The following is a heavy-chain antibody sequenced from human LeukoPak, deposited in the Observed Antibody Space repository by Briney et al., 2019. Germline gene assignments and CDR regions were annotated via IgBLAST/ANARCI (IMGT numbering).Heavy chain of an antibody. CDR1: GGSISSYY. CDR2: IYTSGST. J-gene: IGHJ6*02. CDR3: ARDCSGGSCYYYGMDV. Sequence: SETLPLTCTVSGGSISSYYWSWIRQPAGKGLEWIGRIYTSGSTNYNPSLKSRVTMSVDTSKNQFSLKLSSVTAADTAVYYCARDCSGGSCYYYGMDVWGQGTTVTVSS. V-gene: IGHV4-4*07. D-gene: IGHD2-15*01.